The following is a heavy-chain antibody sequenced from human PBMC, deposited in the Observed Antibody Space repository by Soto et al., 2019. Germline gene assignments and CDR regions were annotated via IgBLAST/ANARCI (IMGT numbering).Heavy chain of an antibody. J-gene: IGHJ6*02. CDR2: ISVYTGNT. Sequence: QVQLVQSGGEVTKPGASVKVSCKSSGYTFTSYGVSWVRQAPGQGLEWLGWISVYTGNTKQAQKFQDRVTLTTEASTGTASLELRNLKSDYTAVYYCARDRCTTDVCYTHHFDVWGQGTTVTVSS. V-gene: IGHV1-18*04. D-gene: IGHD2-8*01. CDR3: ARDRCTTDVCYTHHFDV. CDR1: GYTFTSYG.